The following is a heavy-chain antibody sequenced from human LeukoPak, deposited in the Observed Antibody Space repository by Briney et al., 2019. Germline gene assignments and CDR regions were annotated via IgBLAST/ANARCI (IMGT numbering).Heavy chain of an antibody. CDR2: ISYTGST. Sequence: SETLSLTCTVSGGSISSYYWSWIRQPPGKGLEWIGYISYTGSTNYNPSLKSRVTISVDTSKNQFSLKLRSVTAADTAVYYCARHEIAAAGVYYYYGMDVWGQGTTVTVSS. J-gene: IGHJ6*02. V-gene: IGHV4-59*08. CDR3: ARHEIAAAGVYYYYGMDV. CDR1: GGSISSYY. D-gene: IGHD6-13*01.